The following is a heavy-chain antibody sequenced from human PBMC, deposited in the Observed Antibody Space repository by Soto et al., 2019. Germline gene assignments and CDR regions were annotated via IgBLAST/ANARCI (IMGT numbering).Heavy chain of an antibody. J-gene: IGHJ4*02. D-gene: IGHD2-15*01. Sequence: EVQLVESGGGVVRPGGSLRLSCAASGFTFDDYGMSWVRQAPGKGLEWVSGINWNGGSTGYADSVKGRFTISRDNAKNSHYLQMNSLRAEDTALYYCAREAGSCSGDSCYRYYFDQWGQGTLVTVSS. CDR3: AREAGSCSGDSCYRYYFDQ. CDR1: GFTFDDYG. CDR2: INWNGGST. V-gene: IGHV3-20*04.